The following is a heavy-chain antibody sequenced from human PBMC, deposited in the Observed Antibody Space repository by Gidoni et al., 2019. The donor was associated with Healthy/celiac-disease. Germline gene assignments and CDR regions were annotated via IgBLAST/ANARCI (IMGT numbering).Heavy chain of an antibody. D-gene: IGHD2-2*01. Sequence: EVQLVESGGGLVQPGGSLRLSCAASGFTFSSAWMSWVRQAPGKGLEWVANIKQDGSEKYYVDSVKGRFTISRDNAKNSLYLQMNSLRAEDTAVYYCARVGSGIVVVPAARYWYFDLWGRGTLVTVSS. CDR2: IKQDGSEK. CDR3: ARVGSGIVVVPAARYWYFDL. J-gene: IGHJ2*01. CDR1: GFTFSSAW. V-gene: IGHV3-7*01.